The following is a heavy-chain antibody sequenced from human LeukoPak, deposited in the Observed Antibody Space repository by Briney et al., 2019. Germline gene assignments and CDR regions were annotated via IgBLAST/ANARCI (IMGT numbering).Heavy chain of an antibody. CDR3: AIRVPPHPQQQLVQDY. D-gene: IGHD6-13*01. CDR2: IYYSGST. V-gene: IGHV4-39*01. Sequence: PSQTLSLTCTVSGGSISSSSYYWGWIRQPPGKGLEWIGSIYYSGSTYYNPSLKSRVTISVDTSKNQFSLKLSSVTAADTAVYYCAIRVPPHPQQQLVQDYWGQGTLVTVSS. J-gene: IGHJ4*02. CDR1: GGSISSSSYY.